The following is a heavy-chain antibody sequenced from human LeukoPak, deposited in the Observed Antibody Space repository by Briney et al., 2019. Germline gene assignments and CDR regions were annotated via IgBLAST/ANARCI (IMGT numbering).Heavy chain of an antibody. V-gene: IGHV1-18*01. CDR1: GYTFTSYA. J-gene: IGHJ4*02. CDR2: ISVYNGNT. CDR3: ARDSPFGLADY. Sequence: DSVKVSCKASGYTFTSYAISWVRQAPGQGLEWMGWISVYNGNTNYAQKLQGRVTMTTDTSTSTAYMGLRSLRSDDTAVYYCARDSPFGLADYWGQGTLVTVSS. D-gene: IGHD3/OR15-3a*01.